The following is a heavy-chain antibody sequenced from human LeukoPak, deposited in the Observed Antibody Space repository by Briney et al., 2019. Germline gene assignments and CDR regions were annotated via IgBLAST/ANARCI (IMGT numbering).Heavy chain of an antibody. Sequence: GGSLRLSCAASGFTFSSYPMTWVRQAPGKGLEWVASISGSGANTYYADSVKGRYTISRDNSRDTLYLQMTSLRGEDTALYFCAKDSSPDFRERYWGQGTLVSVSS. CDR3: AKDSSPDFRERY. CDR2: ISGSGANT. J-gene: IGHJ4*02. CDR1: GFTFSSYP. V-gene: IGHV3-23*01. D-gene: IGHD3-3*01.